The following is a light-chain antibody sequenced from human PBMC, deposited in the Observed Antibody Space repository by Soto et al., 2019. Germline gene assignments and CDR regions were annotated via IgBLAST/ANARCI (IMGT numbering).Light chain of an antibody. Sequence: QAVVTQPPSASGTPGQRVTVSCSGSSSNIGSNSVNWYQQLPGTAPKLVIYSSNQRPSGVPDRFSGSRSGTSASLAISGLQSADEADYYCATWDDSLNGWVFGGGTKVTVL. J-gene: IGLJ3*02. CDR2: SSN. CDR1: SSNIGSNS. V-gene: IGLV1-44*01. CDR3: ATWDDSLNGWV.